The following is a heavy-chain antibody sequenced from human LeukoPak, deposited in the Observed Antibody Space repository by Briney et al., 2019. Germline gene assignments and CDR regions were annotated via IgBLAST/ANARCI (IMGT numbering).Heavy chain of an antibody. J-gene: IGHJ4*02. D-gene: IGHD3-22*01. V-gene: IGHV4-31*03. CDR3: ARASYYDSSELDY. CDR2: IYYSGST. CDR1: GGSISSGGYY. Sequence: PSQTLSLTCTVSGGSISSGGYYWSWIRQHPGKGLEWIGYIYYSGSTYYNPSLKSRVTISVDASKNQFSLKLSSVTAADTAVYYCARASYYDSSELDYWGQGTLVTVSS.